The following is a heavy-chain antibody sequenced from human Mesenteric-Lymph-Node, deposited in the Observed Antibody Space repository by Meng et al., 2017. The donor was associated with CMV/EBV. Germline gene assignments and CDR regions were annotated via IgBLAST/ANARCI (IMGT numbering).Heavy chain of an antibody. CDR1: YS. D-gene: IGHD5-12*01. CDR3: ARETAYGYSGYDYGSRISFDY. Sequence: YSIPWVRQAPAQGLAWVARLNHDGTITHSADSVKGRFTISRDNARNSLSLQMNSLTAEDTAVYYCARETAYGYSGYDYGSRISFDYWGQGTLVTVSS. CDR2: LNHDGTIT. J-gene: IGHJ4*02. V-gene: IGHV3-74*01.